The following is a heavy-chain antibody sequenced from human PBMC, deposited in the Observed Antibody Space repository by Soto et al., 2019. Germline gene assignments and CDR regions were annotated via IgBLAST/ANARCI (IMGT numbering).Heavy chain of an antibody. CDR2: ISGSGGST. Sequence: GGSLRLSCAASGFTFSSYAMSWVRQAPGKGLEWVSAISGSGGSTYYADSVKGRFTISRDNSKNTQYLQMNSLRAEDTAVYYCAKDVFGVAGTGSIYWGQGTLVTVSS. D-gene: IGHD6-19*01. CDR1: GFTFSSYA. J-gene: IGHJ4*02. V-gene: IGHV3-23*01. CDR3: AKDVFGVAGTGSIY.